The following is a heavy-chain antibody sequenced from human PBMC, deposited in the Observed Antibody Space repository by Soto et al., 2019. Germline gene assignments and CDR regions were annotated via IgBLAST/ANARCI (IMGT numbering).Heavy chain of an antibody. J-gene: IGHJ6*04. CDR3: ARHAVGGVVAALVDV. Sequence: SETLSLTCTVSGGSISSYYWSWIRQPPGKGLEWIGYIYYSGSTNYNPSLKSRVTISVDTSKNQFSLKLSSVTAADTAVYYCARHAVGGVVAALVDVWGKGTTVTVSS. CDR2: IYYSGST. D-gene: IGHD2-15*01. CDR1: GGSISSYY. V-gene: IGHV4-59*08.